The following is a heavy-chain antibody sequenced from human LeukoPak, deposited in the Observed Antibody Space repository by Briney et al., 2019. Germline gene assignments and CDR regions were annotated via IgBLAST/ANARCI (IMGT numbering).Heavy chain of an antibody. CDR3: AGLGYCSGGSWYSLDYYYYYGMDV. CDR1: GYTFTRYG. D-gene: IGHD2-15*01. Sequence: ASVKVSCKASGYTFTRYGISWVRQAPGHGLEWMGWITAYNGNTNYAQKLQGRVTMTTDTSTSTAYMELRSLRADDTAVYYCAGLGYCSGGSWYSLDYYYYYGMDVWGQGTTVTVSS. V-gene: IGHV1-18*01. J-gene: IGHJ6*02. CDR2: ITAYNGNT.